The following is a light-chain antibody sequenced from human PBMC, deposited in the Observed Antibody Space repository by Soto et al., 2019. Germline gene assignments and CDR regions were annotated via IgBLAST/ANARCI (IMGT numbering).Light chain of an antibody. Sequence: EIVLTQSPGTLSLSPGDRATLSCRASQSVSRNLAWYQQKPGQAPRLLIYGASSRATGIPDRFSGSGSGTDFTLTISNLEPEDFAVYYCQHRRNWPTFGQGTRLENK. CDR2: GAS. CDR3: QHRRNWPT. J-gene: IGKJ5*01. V-gene: IGKV3-11*01. CDR1: QSVSRN.